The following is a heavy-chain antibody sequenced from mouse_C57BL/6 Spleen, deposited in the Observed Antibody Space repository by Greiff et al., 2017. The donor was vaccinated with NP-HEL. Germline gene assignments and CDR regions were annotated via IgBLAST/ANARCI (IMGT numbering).Heavy chain of an antibody. CDR3: GRYTTVSHWYVEV. D-gene: IGHD1-1*01. Sequence: EVQLVESGGGLVQPGGSLSLSCAASGFSFTDYYMSWVRQPPGKALEWLGFIRNKANGYTTEYSASVMGRFTITRDNSQSIRYLQMNDMRAEDSATYYFGRYTTVSHWYVEVWGTGTTVTVSS. CDR1: GFSFTDYY. CDR2: IRNKANGYTT. J-gene: IGHJ1*03. V-gene: IGHV7-3*01.